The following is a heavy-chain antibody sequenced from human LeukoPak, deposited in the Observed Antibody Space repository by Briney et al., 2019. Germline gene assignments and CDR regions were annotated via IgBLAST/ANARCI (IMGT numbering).Heavy chain of an antibody. Sequence: PGGSLRLSCAASGFTFSDYYMSWIRQAPGKGLELVAYITSSVDDIYYADSVKGRFTISRDNAKNALFLRMSSLRVEDTATYYCASDIVATSGDFWGQGTLVSVSS. CDR1: GFTFSDYY. D-gene: IGHD5-12*01. CDR2: ITSSVDDI. CDR3: ASDIVATSGDF. J-gene: IGHJ4*02. V-gene: IGHV3-11*01.